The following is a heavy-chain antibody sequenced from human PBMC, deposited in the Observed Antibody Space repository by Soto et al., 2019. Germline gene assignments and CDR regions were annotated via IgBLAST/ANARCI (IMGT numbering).Heavy chain of an antibody. CDR2: ISYDGSNK. Sequence: GGSLRLSCAASGFTFRSYAMHWVRQAPGKGLEWVAVISYDGSNKYYADSVKGRFTISRDNSKNTLYLQMNSLRAEDTAVYYCARGPGVVVPAAIPFSYWGQGTLVTVSS. V-gene: IGHV3-30-3*01. CDR1: GFTFRSYA. D-gene: IGHD2-2*02. J-gene: IGHJ4*02. CDR3: ARGPGVVVPAAIPFSY.